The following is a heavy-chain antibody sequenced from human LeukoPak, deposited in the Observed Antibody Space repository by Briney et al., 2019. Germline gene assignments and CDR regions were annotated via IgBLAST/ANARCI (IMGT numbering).Heavy chain of an antibody. CDR1: GYTFTGYY. Sequence: ASVKVSCKASGYTFTGYYMHWVRQAPGQGLEWMGWINPNSGGTNYAQKFQGRVTMTRDTSISTGYMELSRLRSDDTAVYYCARDRVYYGSGSYYPDHFDYWGQGTLVTVSS. CDR3: ARDRVYYGSGSYYPDHFDY. V-gene: IGHV1-2*02. J-gene: IGHJ4*02. D-gene: IGHD3-10*01. CDR2: INPNSGGT.